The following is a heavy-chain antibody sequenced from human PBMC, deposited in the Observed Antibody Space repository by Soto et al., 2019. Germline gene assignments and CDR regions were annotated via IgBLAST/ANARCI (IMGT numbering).Heavy chain of an antibody. CDR3: AKDSKSVSVSAARVYGMDV. J-gene: IGHJ6*02. V-gene: IGHV3-23*01. CDR2: TRSNGEHT. CDR1: GFMFSSFA. D-gene: IGHD2-2*01. Sequence: EVQILESGGGMVQPGGSLRLSCAGSGFMFSSFAMTWVRQAPGKGLEWVSTTRSNGEHTYYADSVKGRFTVSGDNSKNTLFLEMSSLRAEDSAIYYCAKDSKSVSVSAARVYGMDVWGQGTTVTVSS.